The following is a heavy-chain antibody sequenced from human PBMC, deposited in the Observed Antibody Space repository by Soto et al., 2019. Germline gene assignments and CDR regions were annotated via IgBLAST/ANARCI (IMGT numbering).Heavy chain of an antibody. J-gene: IGHJ3*02. D-gene: IGHD3-10*01. V-gene: IGHV3-73*02. CDR2: IRNRANSYAT. Sequence: EVQLVESGVGLVQPGGSLKLSCAASGFSFSDSAMHWVRQASGKGLEWVGRIRNRANSYATAYAASVKGRFTISRDDSKNTAYLQMNSLTTEDTAVYYCTRRIGTAFHIWGQGTIVTVSS. CDR3: TRRIGTAFHI. CDR1: GFSFSDSA.